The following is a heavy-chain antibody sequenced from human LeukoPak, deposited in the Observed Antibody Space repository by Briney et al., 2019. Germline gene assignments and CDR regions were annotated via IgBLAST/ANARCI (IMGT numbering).Heavy chain of an antibody. CDR3: ARGYRWFDP. Sequence: GGSLRRSCAASGFTFSSFWMSWVRQAPGKGREWVANMKYDGSEKYYVDSVKGRFTISRDNAKNSLYLQMNSLRAEDTAVYYCARGYRWFDPWGQGTLVTVSS. CDR2: MKYDGSEK. V-gene: IGHV3-7*04. J-gene: IGHJ5*02. D-gene: IGHD2-2*01. CDR1: GFTFSSFW.